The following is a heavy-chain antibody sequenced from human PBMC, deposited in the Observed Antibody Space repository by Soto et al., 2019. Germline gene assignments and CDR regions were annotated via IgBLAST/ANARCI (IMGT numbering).Heavy chain of an antibody. CDR3: ATGVIWIGYFTVDS. Sequence: QVQLVQSGAEVKKPGSSVKVSCKASGGSFGNSAINWVRQAPGQGLEWLGGFIPVYRTLNYAQKFQGRVTITADESMGTAYMTLSSLVSDDTAVYYCATGVIWIGYFTVDSWGQGTRVTVSS. D-gene: IGHD3-3*01. V-gene: IGHV1-69*01. CDR1: GGSFGNSA. CDR2: FIPVYRTL. J-gene: IGHJ4*02.